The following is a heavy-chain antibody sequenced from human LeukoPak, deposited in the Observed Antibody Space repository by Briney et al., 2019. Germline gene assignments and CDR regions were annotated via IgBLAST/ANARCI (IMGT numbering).Heavy chain of an antibody. Sequence: GGSLRLSCAASGFTFSDSAMTWVRQAPGKGLEWVSLISASGVSTYYADYVKGRFTISRDNSKNTLYLQMNSLRPEDKAVYYCAKGPTSGYGLFDQWGQGTLVTVSS. CDR2: ISASGVST. CDR3: AKGPTSGYGLFDQ. V-gene: IGHV3-23*01. CDR1: GFTFSDSA. D-gene: IGHD5-12*01. J-gene: IGHJ4*02.